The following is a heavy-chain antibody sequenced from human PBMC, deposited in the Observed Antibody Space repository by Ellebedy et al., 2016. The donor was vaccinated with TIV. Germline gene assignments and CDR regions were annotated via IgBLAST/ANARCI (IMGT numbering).Heavy chain of an antibody. CDR2: INRRWGT. Sequence: MPSETLSLTCAVYGGSFSGYYWSWIRQSPGKGLEWIGEINRRWGTSSNPSLKSRVTIYQDRSKSQFSLTLTSVTAADTAVYYCARGVMVTASNNWFDPWGQGTLVTVST. CDR3: ARGVMVTASNNWFDP. CDR1: GGSFSGYY. D-gene: IGHD2-21*02. J-gene: IGHJ5*02. V-gene: IGHV4-34*01.